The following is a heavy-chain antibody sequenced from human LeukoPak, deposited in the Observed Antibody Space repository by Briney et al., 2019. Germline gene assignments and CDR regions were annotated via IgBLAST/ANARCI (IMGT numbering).Heavy chain of an antibody. V-gene: IGHV3-9*01. CDR3: AKDGDYDSSGFYYWNGMDV. CDR2: ISWNSGSI. Sequence: GRSLRLSCAASGFTFDDYAMHWVRHAPGKGLEWVSGISWNSGSIGYADSVKGRFTISRDNAKNSLYLQMNSLRAEDTALYYCAKDGDYDSSGFYYWNGMDVWGQGTTVTVSS. CDR1: GFTFDDYA. D-gene: IGHD3-22*01. J-gene: IGHJ6*02.